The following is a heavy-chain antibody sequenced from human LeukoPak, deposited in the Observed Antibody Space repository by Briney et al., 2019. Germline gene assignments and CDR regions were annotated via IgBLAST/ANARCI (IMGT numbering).Heavy chain of an antibody. D-gene: IGHD3-22*01. V-gene: IGHV3-23*01. CDR1: GFTFSSYA. J-gene: IGHJ4*02. Sequence: GGSLRLSCAASGFTFSSYAMSWVRQAPGKVLEWVSAISGSGGSTYYADSVKGRFTISRDNSKNTLYLQMNSLRAEDTAVYYCAKDKRRITMMGLIAYWGQGTLVTVSS. CDR3: AKDKRRITMMGLIAY. CDR2: ISGSGGST.